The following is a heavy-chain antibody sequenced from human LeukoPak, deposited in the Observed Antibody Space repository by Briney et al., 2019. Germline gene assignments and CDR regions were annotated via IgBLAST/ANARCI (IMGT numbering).Heavy chain of an antibody. J-gene: IGHJ3*02. Sequence: PSETLSLTCTVSGGSISSYYWSWIRQPPGKGLEWIGYIYYSGSTYYNPSLKSRVTISVDTSKNQFSLKLSSVTAADTAVYYCARVDSHTADAFDIWGQGTMVTVSS. CDR1: GGSISSYY. D-gene: IGHD5-18*01. CDR3: ARVDSHTADAFDI. V-gene: IGHV4-59*12. CDR2: IYYSGST.